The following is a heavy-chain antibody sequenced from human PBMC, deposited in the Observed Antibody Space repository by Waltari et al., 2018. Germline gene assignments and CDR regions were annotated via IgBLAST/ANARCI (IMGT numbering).Heavy chain of an antibody. CDR3: TREKETRFLEWLLPD. D-gene: IGHD3-3*01. CDR2: IRSKAYGGTT. Sequence: EVQLVESGGGLVQPGRSLRLSCTASGFTFGDYAMSWFRQAPGKGLEWVGFIRSKAYGGTTEYAASVKGRFTISRDDSKSIAYLQMNSLKTEDTAVYYCTREKETRFLEWLLPDWGQGTLVTVSS. J-gene: IGHJ4*02. CDR1: GFTFGDYA. V-gene: IGHV3-49*03.